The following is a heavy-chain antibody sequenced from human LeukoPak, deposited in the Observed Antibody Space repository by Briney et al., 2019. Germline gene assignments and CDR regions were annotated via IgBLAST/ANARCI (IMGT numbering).Heavy chain of an antibody. CDR2: IYTSGST. CDR1: GGSISSGSYY. D-gene: IGHD6-13*01. Sequence: PSETLSLTCTVSGGSISSGSYYWSWIRQPAGEGLEWIGRIYTSGSTNYNPSLKSRVTISVDTSKNQFSLKLSSVTAADTAVYYCAGEYSSSWYEEYYFDYWGQGTLVTVSS. V-gene: IGHV4-61*02. J-gene: IGHJ4*02. CDR3: AGEYSSSWYEEYYFDY.